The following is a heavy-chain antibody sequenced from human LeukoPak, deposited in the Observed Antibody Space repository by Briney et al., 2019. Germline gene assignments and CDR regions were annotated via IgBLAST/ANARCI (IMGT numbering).Heavy chain of an antibody. V-gene: IGHV4-59*01. J-gene: IGHJ4*02. CDR2: IYYSGST. Sequence: PSETLSLTCTVSGGSISSYYWSWIRQPPGKGLEWIGYIYYSGSTNYNPSLKSRVTISVDTSKNQFSLKLSSVTAADTAAYYCARDSGWFGELSFDYWGQGTLVTVSS. D-gene: IGHD3-10*01. CDR3: ARDSGWFGELSFDY. CDR1: GGSISSYY.